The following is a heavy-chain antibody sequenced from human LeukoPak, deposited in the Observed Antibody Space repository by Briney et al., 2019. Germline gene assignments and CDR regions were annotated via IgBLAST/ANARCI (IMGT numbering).Heavy chain of an antibody. J-gene: IGHJ4*02. CDR3: SRSLDY. CDR1: GFSFSNYW. CDR2: IKQDGSEI. Sequence: GGSLRLSCAVSGFSFSNYWMDWVRQAPGKGLEWVANIKQDGSEIYYVDSVKGRFTISRDNAKNSFYLQMNSLRVEDTAVYYCSRSLDYWGQGTLVTVSS. V-gene: IGHV3-7*01.